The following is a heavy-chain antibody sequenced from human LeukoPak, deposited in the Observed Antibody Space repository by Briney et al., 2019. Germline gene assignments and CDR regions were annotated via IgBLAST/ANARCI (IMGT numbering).Heavy chain of an antibody. D-gene: IGHD6-19*01. CDR3: ATPATYSSGWHRYFDL. V-gene: IGHV4-39*01. CDR2: IYYSGSP. J-gene: IGHJ2*01. Sequence: PSETLSLTCTVSGGSISSSSYYWGWIRQPPGKGLEWIGSIYYSGSPYYNPSLKSRVTISVDTSKNQFSLKLSSVTAADTAVYYCATPATYSSGWHRYFDLWGRGTLVTVSS. CDR1: GGSISSSSYY.